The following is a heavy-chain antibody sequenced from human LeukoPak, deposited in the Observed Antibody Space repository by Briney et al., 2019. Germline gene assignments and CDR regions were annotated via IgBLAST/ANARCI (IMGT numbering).Heavy chain of an antibody. D-gene: IGHD3-10*02. Sequence: QAGGPLRLSCAASGFTFSSYGVHWVRQAPGKGLEWVSYISSSGSTRYYADSVKGRFTVSRDNAKNSLYLQMNSLRAEDTAVYYCAELGITMIGGVWGKGTTVTISS. CDR3: AELGITMIGGV. V-gene: IGHV3-48*03. CDR1: GFTFSSYG. CDR2: ISSSGSTR. J-gene: IGHJ6*04.